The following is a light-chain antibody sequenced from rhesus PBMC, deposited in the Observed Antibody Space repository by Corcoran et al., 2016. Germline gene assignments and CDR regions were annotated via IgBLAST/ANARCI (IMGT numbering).Light chain of an antibody. Sequence: DIQMTQSPSSLSASVGDRVTITCQASQDIRNDLAWYQQSPGKVPKILVYDASTLHPGVPPRFSGSGSGTDCTLTINGLQPEDVATYYCQHGHGIPLTFGGGTEVEIK. CDR1: QDIRND. CDR3: QHGHGIPLT. V-gene: IGKV1-25*01. CDR2: DAS. J-gene: IGKJ4*01.